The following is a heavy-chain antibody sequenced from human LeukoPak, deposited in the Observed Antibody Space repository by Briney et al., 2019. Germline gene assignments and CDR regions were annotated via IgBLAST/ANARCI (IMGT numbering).Heavy chain of an antibody. Sequence: PGGSLRLSCAASGFTFSSYAMHWVRQAPGKGLEWVAVISYDGSNKYYADSVKGRFTISRDNAKNSVYLQMNSLRAEDTAVYYCARVSGIEPRYWGQGTLVTVSS. CDR2: ISYDGSNK. J-gene: IGHJ4*02. V-gene: IGHV3-30-3*01. CDR3: ARVSGIEPRY. D-gene: IGHD3-10*01. CDR1: GFTFSSYA.